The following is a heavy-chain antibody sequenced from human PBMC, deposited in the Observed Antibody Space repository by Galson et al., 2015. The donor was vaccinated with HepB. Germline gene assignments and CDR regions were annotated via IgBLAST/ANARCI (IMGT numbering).Heavy chain of an antibody. CDR2: IYYSGST. Sequence: SETLSLTCTVSGGSISSYYWSWIRQPPGKGLEWIGYIYYSGSTNYNPSLKSRVTISVDTSKNQFSLKLSSVTAADTAVYYCARVDLLAVTGPRAFDYWGQGTLVTVSS. J-gene: IGHJ4*02. CDR3: ARVDLLAVTGPRAFDY. CDR1: GGSISSYY. V-gene: IGHV4-59*01. D-gene: IGHD2-21*02.